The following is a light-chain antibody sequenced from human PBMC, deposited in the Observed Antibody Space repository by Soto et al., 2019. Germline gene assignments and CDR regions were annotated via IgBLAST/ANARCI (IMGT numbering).Light chain of an antibody. V-gene: IGLV3-21*02. CDR3: SSYTTSSTAYV. Sequence: SYELTQAPSVSVAPGQTARIGCGGDNIGSKSVHWYQQRPGQAPVLVVYADSDRPSGIPERFSGSNPGNTATLTISRVEAGDEADYYCSSYTTSSTAYVFGIGTKLTVL. CDR1: NIGSKS. CDR2: ADS. J-gene: IGLJ1*01.